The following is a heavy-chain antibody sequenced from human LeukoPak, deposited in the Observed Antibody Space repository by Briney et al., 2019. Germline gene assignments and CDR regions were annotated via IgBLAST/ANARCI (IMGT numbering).Heavy chain of an antibody. D-gene: IGHD4-23*01. CDR1: GFTFSTYG. CDR2: ISRSSSTI. CDR3: AGDGDGGLGSDY. V-gene: IGHV3-48*02. J-gene: IGHJ4*02. Sequence: GRSLRLSCAASGFTFSTYGMHWVRQAPGKGLEWVSYISRSSSTIYYADSVKGRFTISRDNAKNSLYLQMNSLRDEDTAVYYCAGDGDGGLGSDYWGQGTLVTV.